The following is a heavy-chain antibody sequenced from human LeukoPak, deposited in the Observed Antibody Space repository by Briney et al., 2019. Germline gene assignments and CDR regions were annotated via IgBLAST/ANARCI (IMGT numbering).Heavy chain of an antibody. J-gene: IGHJ6*03. CDR1: GDSISSDY. V-gene: IGHV4-59*08. CDR2: IFHSGTT. D-gene: IGHD1-26*01. Sequence: SDSLSLTCNVSGDSISSDYCRWIRQTPGKGLEWIGFIFHSGTTDYNPSLQSRATISIDTSRKSFSLKLLSVTAADTAVYYCARTRPQDYATSYMDVWGTGATVTVSS. CDR3: ARTRPQDYATSYMDV.